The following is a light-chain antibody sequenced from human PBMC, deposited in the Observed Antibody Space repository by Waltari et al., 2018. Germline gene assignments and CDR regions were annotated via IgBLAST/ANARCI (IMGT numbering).Light chain of an antibody. CDR2: EVS. CDR3: SSYAGSNTVL. V-gene: IGLV2-8*01. J-gene: IGLJ2*01. CDR1: SSDFGGYNR. Sequence: QAALTQPPSMSGSPGQSVTISCTGTSSDFGGYNRVSWYQQHPGKAPKLMIYEVSQRPSGVSERVSWSKSGNTASLTISGLQDEDEADYYCSSYAGSNTVLFGGGTRLTVL.